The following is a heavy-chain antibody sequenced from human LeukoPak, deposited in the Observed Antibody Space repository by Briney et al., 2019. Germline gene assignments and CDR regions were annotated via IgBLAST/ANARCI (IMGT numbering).Heavy chain of an antibody. CDR3: AKSHYYGSGSIDY. D-gene: IGHD3-10*01. CDR1: GFTFSSYA. CDR2: VSASGDST. Sequence: GGSLRLSCAASGFTFSSYAMSWVRQAPGKGLAWISTVSASGDSTSYADSVKGRFTISRDNSKNALYLQVNGLRADDAALYYCAKSHYYGSGSIDYWGQGTLVTVSS. V-gene: IGHV3-23*01. J-gene: IGHJ4*02.